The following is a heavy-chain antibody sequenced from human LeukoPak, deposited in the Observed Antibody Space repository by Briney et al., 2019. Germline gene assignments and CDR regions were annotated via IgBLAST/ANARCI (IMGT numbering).Heavy chain of an antibody. CDR2: ISSSSSYI. CDR1: GFTFSSYI. D-gene: IGHD2-15*01. CDR3: GRVGCSGVICPIVY. V-gene: IGHV3-21*01. J-gene: IGHJ4*02. Sequence: GGSLRLSCAASGFTFSSYIMNWVRQAPGKGLEWVTSISSSSSYIYYADSVKGRYTISRDNAKNSLYLQMNSLRAEDTAVYNCGRVGCSGVICPIVYWGEGALVTVSS.